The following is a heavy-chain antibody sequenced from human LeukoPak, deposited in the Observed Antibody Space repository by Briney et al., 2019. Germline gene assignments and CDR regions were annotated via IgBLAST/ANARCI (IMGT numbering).Heavy chain of an antibody. Sequence: GGSLRLSCAASGFTFSTHTMSWVRQAPGKGLEWVSALWGNNKNIYYADSVKGRFTISRDNSGNMVNLQMSDLRVEDTAVYYCAKDLKPDSGYDVDHWGQGTLVTVSS. CDR2: LWGNNKNI. J-gene: IGHJ4*02. V-gene: IGHV3-23*01. CDR3: AKDLKPDSGYDVDH. CDR1: GFTFSTHT. D-gene: IGHD5-12*01.